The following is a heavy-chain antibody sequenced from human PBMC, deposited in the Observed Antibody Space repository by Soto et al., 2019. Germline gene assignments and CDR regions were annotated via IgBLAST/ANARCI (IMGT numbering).Heavy chain of an antibody. CDR3: ARGTYCGSNCFFAREY. V-gene: IGHV1-69*01. D-gene: IGHD3-10*01. CDR2: INPMSRTA. Sequence: VQLVQSGAEVKKPGSSVRVSCKASGDTSPTYVISWVRQAPGQGLEWMGGINPMSRTAKYAEKYNGRVTITADEGTRTAYLDLPSLRYEDTAVYFCARGTYCGSNCFFAREYWGQGTLVTVSS. CDR1: GDTSPTYV. J-gene: IGHJ4*02.